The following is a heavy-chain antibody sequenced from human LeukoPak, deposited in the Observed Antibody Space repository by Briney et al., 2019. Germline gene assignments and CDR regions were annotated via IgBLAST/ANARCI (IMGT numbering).Heavy chain of an antibody. D-gene: IGHD3-16*01. CDR3: AHSIINRRFLDY. CDR2: IYWDDDK. CDR1: GLSLSTSGVA. Sequence: ESGPTLVKPTQTLTLTYTFSGLSLSTSGVAVGWIRQPPGKALGGLALIYWDDDKRYSPSLKSRLTITKDTSKNQVVLTMTNMDPVDTATYYCAHSIINRRFLDYWGQGTLVTVSA. J-gene: IGHJ4*02. V-gene: IGHV2-5*02.